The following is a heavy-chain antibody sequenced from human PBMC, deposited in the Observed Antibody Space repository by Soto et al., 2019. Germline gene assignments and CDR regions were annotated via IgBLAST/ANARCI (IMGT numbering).Heavy chain of an antibody. CDR2: IIPIFGTA. J-gene: IGHJ3*02. D-gene: IGHD5-18*01. CDR1: GGTFSSYA. V-gene: IGHV1-69*13. CDR3: ATPDVDTAMVDAFDI. Sequence: ASVKVSCKASGGTFSSYAISWVRQAPGQGLEWMGGIIPIFGTANDAQKFQGRVTITADEYTSTAYMELSSLRSEDTAVYYCATPDVDTAMVDAFDIWGQGTMVTVSS.